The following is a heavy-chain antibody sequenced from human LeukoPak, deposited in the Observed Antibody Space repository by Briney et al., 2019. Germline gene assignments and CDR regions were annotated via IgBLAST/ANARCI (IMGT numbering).Heavy chain of an antibody. V-gene: IGHV3-30*03. CDR3: ARDSGYNAFDY. CDR1: GFTFSNYG. J-gene: IGHJ4*02. CDR2: ISYDGSNK. Sequence: PGGSLRLSCAASGFTFSNYGMHWVRQAPGKGLEWVAVISYDGSNKYYANSVKGRFTISRDNAQNSLYLQMNSLRADDTAVYYCARDSGYNAFDYWGQGTLVTVSS. D-gene: IGHD5-12*01.